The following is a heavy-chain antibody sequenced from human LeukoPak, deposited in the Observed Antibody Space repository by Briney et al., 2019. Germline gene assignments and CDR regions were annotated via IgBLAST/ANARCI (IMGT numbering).Heavy chain of an antibody. CDR2: INPHSGGT. CDR1: GYTFTDYY. CDR3: ARDGPSMVRAVIPFDI. J-gene: IGHJ3*02. D-gene: IGHD3-10*01. V-gene: IGHV1-2*02. Sequence: ASVKVSCKTSGYTFTDYYMHWVRQAPGQGLEWMGWINPHSGGTYYAQKFQGRVTMTRDSSTSTAYMELSHLRSDDTAVYYCARDGPSMVRAVIPFDIWGQGTMVTVSS.